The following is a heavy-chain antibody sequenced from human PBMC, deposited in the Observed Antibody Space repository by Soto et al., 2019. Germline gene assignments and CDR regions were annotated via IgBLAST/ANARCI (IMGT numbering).Heavy chain of an antibody. CDR3: ARAPMVLTRSYFDS. D-gene: IGHD3-22*01. CDR2: ISSSGNT. J-gene: IGHJ4*02. CDR1: DGSISTCY. V-gene: IGHV4-59*01. Sequence: SETLPLTCTVSDGSISTCYWIWLRQPPGKGLEWIGYISSSGNTNYNPSLKSRVSISVDTSKNQFSLNLTSVTAADTAVYYCARAPMVLTRSYFDSWGQGTPVT.